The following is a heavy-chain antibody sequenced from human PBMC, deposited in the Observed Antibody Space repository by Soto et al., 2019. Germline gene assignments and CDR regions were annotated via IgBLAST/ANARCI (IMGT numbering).Heavy chain of an antibody. J-gene: IGHJ6*03. V-gene: IGHV3-23*01. CDR1: GFTFSSYA. D-gene: IGHD3-10*01. CDR3: VLWFGELRPDYYYYYMDV. CDR2: ISGSGGST. Sequence: GGSLRLSCAASGFTFSSYAMSWVRQAPGKGLEWVSAISGSGGSTYYADSVKGRFTISRDNSKNTLYLQMNSLRAGDTAVYYCVLWFGELRPDYYYYYMDVWGKGTTVTVSS.